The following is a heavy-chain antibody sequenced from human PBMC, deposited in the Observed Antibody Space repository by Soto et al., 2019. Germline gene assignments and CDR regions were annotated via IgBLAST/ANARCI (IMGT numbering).Heavy chain of an antibody. CDR1: GYTFTTLG. V-gene: IGHV1-18*01. Sequence: QVRLVQSGDAVHNPGASVKASCKASGYTFTTLGISWVRQVPGQGLEWMGWVRGDNGHTNYAQSLQERFIMTTDTSTNTAYMELRSLRSDDTAVYYGARYLGYCGSGTCYRQWFDPWGQGTLVIVSS. CDR2: VRGDNGHT. D-gene: IGHD2-15*01. J-gene: IGHJ5*02. CDR3: ARYLGYCGSGTCYRQWFDP.